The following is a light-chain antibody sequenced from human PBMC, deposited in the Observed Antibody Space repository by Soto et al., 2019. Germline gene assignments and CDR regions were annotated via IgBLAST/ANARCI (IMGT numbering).Light chain of an antibody. Sequence: QSALTQTASVSGSPGQSITISCTGTSSDVGGYNYVSWYQQHPGKAPKLMIYDVSNRPSGVSNRFSGSKSGNTASLTISGLQAEDEADYYCSSYTSGSTLVFGTGTKVTVL. CDR2: DVS. V-gene: IGLV2-14*01. J-gene: IGLJ1*01. CDR3: SSYTSGSTLV. CDR1: SSDVGGYNY.